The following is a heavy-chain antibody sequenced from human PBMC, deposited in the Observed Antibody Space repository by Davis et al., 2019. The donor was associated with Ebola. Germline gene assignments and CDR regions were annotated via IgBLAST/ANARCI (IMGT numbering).Heavy chain of an antibody. V-gene: IGHV3-23*01. D-gene: IGHD4-17*01. J-gene: IGHJ5*02. CDR1: GFIFSSYA. CDR3: AKVHPPTTVTTGWFDP. CDR2: ISVRSIT. Sequence: GESLKISCAASGFIFSSYAMSWVRQAPGKGLEWVSSISVRSITYHAHSVKGRFTISRDNSKNTLYLQMNSLRAEDTAVYYCAKVHPPTTVTTGWFDPWGQGTLVTVSS.